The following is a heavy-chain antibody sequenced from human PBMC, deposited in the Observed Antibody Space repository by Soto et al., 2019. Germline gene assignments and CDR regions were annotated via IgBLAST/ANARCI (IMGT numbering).Heavy chain of an antibody. CDR3: AREGAIVGATSGSDY. D-gene: IGHD1-26*01. CDR1: GYTFTSYG. V-gene: IGHV1-18*01. CDR2: ISAYNGNT. J-gene: IGHJ4*02. Sequence: ASVKVSCKASGYTFTSYGISWVRQAPGQGLEWMGWISAYNGNTNYAQKPQGRVTMTTDTSTSTAYMELRSLRSDDTAVYYCAREGAIVGATSGSDYWGQGTLVTVSS.